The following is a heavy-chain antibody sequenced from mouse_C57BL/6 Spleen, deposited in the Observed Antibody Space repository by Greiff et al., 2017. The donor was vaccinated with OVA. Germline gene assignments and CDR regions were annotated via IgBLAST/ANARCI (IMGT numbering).Heavy chain of an antibody. D-gene: IGHD2-3*01. J-gene: IGHJ2*01. CDR2: ISYDGSN. CDR3: ARDLDGSFDY. CDR1: GYSITSGYY. Sequence: EVQLQESGPGLVKPSQSLSLTCSVTGYSITSGYYWNWIRQFPGNKPEWMGYISYDGSNNYNPSLKNRISITRDTSKNQFFLKLNSVTTEDTATYYCARDLDGSFDYWGQGTTLTVSS. V-gene: IGHV3-6*01.